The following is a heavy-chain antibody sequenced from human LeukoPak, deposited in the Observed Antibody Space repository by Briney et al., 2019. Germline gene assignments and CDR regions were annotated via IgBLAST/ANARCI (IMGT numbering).Heavy chain of an antibody. CDR1: GFTLSSYG. V-gene: IGHV3-30*18. J-gene: IGHJ4*02. CDR3: PKDGVWFGELFRGFFDY. CDR2: ISYDGSNK. D-gene: IGHD3-10*01. Sequence: GGSLRLSCAASGFTLSSYGMHWVRQAPGKGLEWVAVISYDGSNKCYADSVKGRFTISRDNSKNTLYLQMNSLRAEDTAVYYCPKDGVWFGELFRGFFDYWGQGTLVTVSS.